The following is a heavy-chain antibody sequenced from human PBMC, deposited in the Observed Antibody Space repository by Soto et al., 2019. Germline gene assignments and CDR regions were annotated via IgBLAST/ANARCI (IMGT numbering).Heavy chain of an antibody. D-gene: IGHD3-9*01. CDR3: ARAGTDYDILTGYYNVINWFDP. CDR1: GGSLSSGGYY. J-gene: IGHJ5*02. Sequence: SETLSLTCTVSGGSLSSGGYYWSWIRQHPGKGLEWIGYIYYSGSTYYNPSLKSRVTISVDTSKNQFSLKLSSVTAADTAVYYCARAGTDYDILTGYYNVINWFDPWGQGTLVTVSS. V-gene: IGHV4-31*03. CDR2: IYYSGST.